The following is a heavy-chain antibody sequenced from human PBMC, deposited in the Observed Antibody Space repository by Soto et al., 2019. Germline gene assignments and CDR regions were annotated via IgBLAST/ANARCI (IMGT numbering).Heavy chain of an antibody. CDR3: AREADNIAAAGGYYYYYMDV. CDR2: IKQDGSEK. CDR1: EFTFSSYW. J-gene: IGHJ6*03. D-gene: IGHD6-13*01. Sequence: GGSLRLSCAASEFTFSSYWMSWVRQAPGKGLEWVANIKQDGSEKYYVDSVKGRFTISRDNAKNSLYLQMNSLRAEDTAVYYCAREADNIAAAGGYYYYYMDVWGKGTTVTV. V-gene: IGHV3-7*01.